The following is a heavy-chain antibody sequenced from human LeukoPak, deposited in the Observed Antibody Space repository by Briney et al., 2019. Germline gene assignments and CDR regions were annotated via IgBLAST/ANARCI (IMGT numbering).Heavy chain of an antibody. CDR1: GFTFTSSA. Sequence: ASVKVSCKASGFTFTSSAVQWVRQARGQRLEWIGWIVVGSGNTNYAQKFQERVTITRDMSTSTAYMELSSLRSEDTAVYYCAADCHASDAFDIWGQGTMVTVSS. V-gene: IGHV1-58*01. CDR2: IVVGSGNT. CDR3: AADCHASDAFDI. D-gene: IGHD2-2*01. J-gene: IGHJ3*02.